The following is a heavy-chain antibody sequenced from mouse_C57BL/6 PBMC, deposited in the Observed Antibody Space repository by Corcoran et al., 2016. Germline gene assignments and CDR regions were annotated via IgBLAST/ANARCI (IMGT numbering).Heavy chain of an antibody. CDR3: ARRGGNYSYAMDY. V-gene: IGHV1-81*01. CDR2: IYPRSGNT. J-gene: IGHJ4*01. CDR1: GYTFTSYG. Sequence: QVQLQQSGAELARPGASVKPSCKASGYTFTSYGISWVKQRTGQGLEWIGEIYPRSGNTYYNEKFKGKATLTADKSSSTAYMELRSLTSEDSAVYFCARRGGNYSYAMDYWGQGTSVTVSS. D-gene: IGHD2-1*01.